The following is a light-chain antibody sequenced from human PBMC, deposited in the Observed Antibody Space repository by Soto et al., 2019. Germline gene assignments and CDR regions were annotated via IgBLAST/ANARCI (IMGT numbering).Light chain of an antibody. CDR1: QTISSW. V-gene: IGKV1-5*03. CDR2: KVS. CDR3: QHYNSYSEA. J-gene: IGKJ1*01. Sequence: DIQITQSPSTLSGSVGDRVTITCPASQTISSWLAWYQQKPGKAPKLLIYKVSTLKSGVPSRFSGSGSGTEFTLTISSLQPDDFATYYCQHYNSYSEAFGQGTKVDIK.